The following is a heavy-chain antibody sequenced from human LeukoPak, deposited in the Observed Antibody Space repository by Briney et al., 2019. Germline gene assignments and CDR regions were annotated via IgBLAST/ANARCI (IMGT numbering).Heavy chain of an antibody. CDR2: IYYSGST. CDR1: GGSISSYY. D-gene: IGHD6-19*01. J-gene: IGHJ4*02. V-gene: IGHV4-59*01. CDR3: AGGYSSGWNEAYFDY. Sequence: SETLSLTCTVSGGSISSYYWSWIRQPPGKGLEWIGYIYYSGSTNYNPSLKGRVTISVDTSKNQFSLKLSSVTAADTAVYYCAGGYSSGWNEAYFDYWGQGTLVTVSS.